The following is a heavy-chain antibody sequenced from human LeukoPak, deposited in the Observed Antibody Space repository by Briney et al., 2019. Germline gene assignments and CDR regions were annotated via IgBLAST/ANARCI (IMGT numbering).Heavy chain of an antibody. D-gene: IGHD2-8*01. V-gene: IGHV3-7*01. CDR2: IKQDGSEK. CDR1: GFTFSSYW. Sequence: PGGSLRLSCAASGFTFSSYWMSWVRQAPGKGLEWVANIKQDGSEKYYVDSVKGRFTISRDNAKNSLYLQMNSLRAEDTAVYYCARDPESRYCTNGVCYKLFYYLDYWGQGTLVTVSS. CDR3: ARDPESRYCTNGVCYKLFYYLDY. J-gene: IGHJ4*02.